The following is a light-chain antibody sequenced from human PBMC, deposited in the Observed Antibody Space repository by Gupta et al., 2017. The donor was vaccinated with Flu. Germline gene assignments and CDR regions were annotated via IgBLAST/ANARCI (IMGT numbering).Light chain of an antibody. CDR3: QMVHRNSGYLRV. J-gene: IGLJ3*02. V-gene: IGLV3-21*02. CDR1: ELRKKS. CDR2: DDS. Sequence: SFVLTQPPSVSVSPGQTATITCAGDELRKKSAHWYQQKPGQAPVLVVYDDSERPSGIPERFSGSSSGKTATLTISTVEAEDEADYYCQMVHRNSGYLRVFGGGTKLTVL.